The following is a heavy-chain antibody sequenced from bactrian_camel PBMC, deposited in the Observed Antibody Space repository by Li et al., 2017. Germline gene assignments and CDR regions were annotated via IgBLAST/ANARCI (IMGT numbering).Heavy chain of an antibody. Sequence: VQLVESGGGSVQPGGSLKLSCAGSAYITEQCGMGWFRQTPGKEEKLVLIRKDGTTMYADSVKGRFTISQDGAKNTLYLHMNNLKPEDTAMYHCAAHPSFCMDFAPERYKFWGQGTQVTVS. CDR2: IRKDGTT. J-gene: IGHJ4*01. D-gene: IGHD2*01. CDR3: AAHPSFCMDFAPERYKF. V-gene: IGHV3S53*01. CDR1: AYITEQC.